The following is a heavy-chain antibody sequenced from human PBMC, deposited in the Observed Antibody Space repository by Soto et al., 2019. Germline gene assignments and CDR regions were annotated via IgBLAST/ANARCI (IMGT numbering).Heavy chain of an antibody. CDR2: IIPIFGTA. CDR1: GGTFSSYA. V-gene: IGHV1-69*01. D-gene: IGHD2-15*01. J-gene: IGHJ4*02. Sequence: QVQLVQSGAEVKKPGSSVKVSCKASGGTFSSYAISWVRQAPGQGLEWMGGIIPIFGTANYAQKFQGRVTITADESTSTAYMELSSLRSEDTAVYNCARDPDRYCSGGSCYSDYWGQGTLVTVSS. CDR3: ARDPDRYCSGGSCYSDY.